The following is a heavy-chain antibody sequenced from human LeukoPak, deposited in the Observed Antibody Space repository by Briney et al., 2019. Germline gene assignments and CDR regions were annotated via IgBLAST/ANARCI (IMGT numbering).Heavy chain of an antibody. CDR2: MNPNSGNT. V-gene: IGHV1-8*01. Sequence: AASVKVSCKASGYTFTSYDINWVRQATGQGLEWMGWMNPNSGNTNYAQKFQGRVTMTRDTSISTAYMELSRLRSDDTAVYYCARGSGYYDSSGYFSYWGQGTLVTVSS. D-gene: IGHD3-22*01. CDR3: ARGSGYYDSSGYFSY. CDR1: GYTFTSYD. J-gene: IGHJ4*02.